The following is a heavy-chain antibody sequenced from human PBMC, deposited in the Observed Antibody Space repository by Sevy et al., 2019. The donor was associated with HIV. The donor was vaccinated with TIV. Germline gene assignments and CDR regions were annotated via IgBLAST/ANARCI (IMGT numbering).Heavy chain of an antibody. CDR2: ISGSGGST. V-gene: IGHV3-23*01. D-gene: IGHD2-8*01. CDR3: AKDFQPAGPYCTNGVCYIGAFDI. J-gene: IGHJ3*02. CDR1: GFTFSSYA. Sequence: GGSLRLSCAASGFTFSSYAMSWVRQAPGKGLEWVSAISGSGGSTYYADSVKGRFTISRDNSKNTLYLQMNSLRAEDTAVYYCAKDFQPAGPYCTNGVCYIGAFDIWGQGTMVTVSS.